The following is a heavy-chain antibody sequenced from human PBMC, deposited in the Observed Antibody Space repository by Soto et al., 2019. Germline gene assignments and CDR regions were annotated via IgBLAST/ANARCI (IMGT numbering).Heavy chain of an antibody. J-gene: IGHJ6*02. CDR2: IWYDGSNK. Sequence: GSLRLSCAASGFTFSSYGMHWVRQAPGKGLEWVAVIWYDGSNKYYADSVKGRFTISRDNSKNTLYLQMNSLRAEDTAVYYCARDPARYCSGGSCYGMDVWGQGTTVTVSS. CDR1: GFTFSSYG. D-gene: IGHD2-15*01. CDR3: ARDPARYCSGGSCYGMDV. V-gene: IGHV3-33*01.